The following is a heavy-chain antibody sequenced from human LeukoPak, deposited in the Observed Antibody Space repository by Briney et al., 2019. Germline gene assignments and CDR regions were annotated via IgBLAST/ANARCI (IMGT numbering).Heavy chain of an antibody. CDR3: ATDYSNFYGMDV. CDR1: GGSISSSSYY. Sequence: SETLSLTCTVSGGSISSSSYYWGWIRQPPGKGLEWIGSIYYSGTTFYNPSLKSRVTISVDTSRNQFSLRLSSVTVADTAVYYCATDYSNFYGMDVWGQGTTVTVSS. J-gene: IGHJ6*02. CDR2: IYYSGTT. V-gene: IGHV4-39*07. D-gene: IGHD4-11*01.